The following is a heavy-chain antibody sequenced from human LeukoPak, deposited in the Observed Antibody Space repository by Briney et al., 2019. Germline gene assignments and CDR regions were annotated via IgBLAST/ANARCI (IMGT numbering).Heavy chain of an antibody. Sequence: ASVKVSCKASGYTFTSYDINWVRQAPGQGLEWMGWINPNSGGTNYAQKFQGRVTMTRDTSISTAYMELSRLRSDDTAVYYCARDFPRTYYYDSSGYTERNYYYYGMDVWGQGTTVTVSS. CDR3: ARDFPRTYYYDSSGYTERNYYYYGMDV. J-gene: IGHJ6*02. D-gene: IGHD3-22*01. V-gene: IGHV1-2*02. CDR2: INPNSGGT. CDR1: GYTFTSYD.